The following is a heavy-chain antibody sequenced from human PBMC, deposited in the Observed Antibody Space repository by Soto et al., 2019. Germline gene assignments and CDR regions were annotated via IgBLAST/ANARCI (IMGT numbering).Heavy chain of an antibody. CDR3: GHRLPAVACPYNFDY. CDR2: IYWNDDK. D-gene: IGHD6-19*01. Sequence: SGPTLVNPTHTLTLTCTFSGFSLSTSGVGVGWIRQPPGKALEWLALIYWNDDKRYSPSLKSRLTITKDTSENQVVLTMTNMDPLERCTYWCGHRLPAVACPYNFDYWGQRTLVTVSS. V-gene: IGHV2-5*01. CDR1: GFSLSTSGVG. J-gene: IGHJ4*02.